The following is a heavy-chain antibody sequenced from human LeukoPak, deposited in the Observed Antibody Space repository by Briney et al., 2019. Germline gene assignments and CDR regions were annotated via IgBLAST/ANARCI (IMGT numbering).Heavy chain of an antibody. CDR1: GFTFSNYW. CDR2: IKEAGCEK. Sequence: GGSLRLSCAASGFTFSNYWMSWVRQAPGKGLEFMANIKEAGCEKYYVDSVKGRFTISRDNDKNLVHLQMNSLRAEDTAVYYCARGGGMRSWYDYDYWGQGTLVTVSS. V-gene: IGHV3-7*04. J-gene: IGHJ4*02. D-gene: IGHD6-13*01. CDR3: ARGGGMRSWYDYDY.